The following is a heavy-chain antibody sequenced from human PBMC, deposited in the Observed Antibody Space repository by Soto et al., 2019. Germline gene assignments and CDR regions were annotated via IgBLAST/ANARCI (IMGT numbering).Heavy chain of an antibody. D-gene: IGHD2-15*01. V-gene: IGHV3-33*01. CDR1: GFTFSSYG. CDR3: ARDNSGGRAYNWFDP. Sequence: GGSLRLSCAASGFTFSSYGMHWVRQAPGKGLEWVAVIWYDGSNKYYADSVKGRFTISRDNSKNXLYLQMNXLRAEDTAXXXXARDNSGGRAYNWFDPWGQGTLVTVS. J-gene: IGHJ5*02. CDR2: IWYDGSNK.